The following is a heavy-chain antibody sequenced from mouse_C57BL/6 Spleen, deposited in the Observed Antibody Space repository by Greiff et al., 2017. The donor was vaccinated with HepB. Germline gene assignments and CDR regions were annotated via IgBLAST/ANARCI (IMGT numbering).Heavy chain of an antibody. CDR2: ISGGGGNT. Sequence: EVKLAESGGGLVKPGGSLKLSCAASGFTFSSYTMSWVRQTPEKRLEWVATISGGGGNTYYPDSVKGRFTISRDNAKNTLYLQMSSLRSEDTALYYCARQGITTVAYAMDYWGQGTSVTVSS. J-gene: IGHJ4*01. CDR3: ARQGITTVAYAMDY. D-gene: IGHD1-1*01. CDR1: GFTFSSYT. V-gene: IGHV5-9*01.